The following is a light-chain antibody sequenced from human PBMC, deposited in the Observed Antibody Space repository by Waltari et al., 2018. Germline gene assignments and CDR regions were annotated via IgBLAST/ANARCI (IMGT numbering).Light chain of an antibody. CDR2: DAS. CDR1: QDISNY. CDR3: QQYDNLLLT. J-gene: IGKJ4*01. Sequence: DIQMTQSPSSLSASVGDRVTITCQASQDISNYLNWYQQKPGKAPKLLIYDASNLETGVPSRFSGSGSGTDFTLTISSLQPEDIATYYCQQYDNLLLTFGGGTKVEIK. V-gene: IGKV1-33*01.